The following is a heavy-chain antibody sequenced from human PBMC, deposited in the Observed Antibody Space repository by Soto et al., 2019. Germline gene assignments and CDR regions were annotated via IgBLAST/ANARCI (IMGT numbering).Heavy chain of an antibody. V-gene: IGHV4-34*01. CDR2: MSHSGGT. Sequence: QVQLQQWGAGLLKPSETLSLTCAVFGGSVNSGNYYWSWIRQPPGKGLEWIGEMSHSGGTHFNPSLKIRVSISVDTSKNQFALKMSSVPAADTALYYCARVERGTATTVVDAFDIWGPGTMVTVSS. J-gene: IGHJ3*02. CDR3: ARVERGTATTVVDAFDI. D-gene: IGHD1-1*01. CDR1: GGSVNSGNYY.